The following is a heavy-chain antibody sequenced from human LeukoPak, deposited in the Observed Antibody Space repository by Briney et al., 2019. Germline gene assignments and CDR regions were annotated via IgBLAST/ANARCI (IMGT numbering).Heavy chain of an antibody. Sequence: GGSLRLSCAASGFTFSSYGMSWVRKAPGKGLEWVSTISGSTYYADSVKGRFTISRDNSKNTLYLQMNSLRAEDTAVYYCAKEEWLLAVYFDYWGQGTLVTVSS. CDR3: AKEEWLLAVYFDY. J-gene: IGHJ4*02. V-gene: IGHV3-23*01. CDR2: ISGST. CDR1: GFTFSSYG. D-gene: IGHD3-3*01.